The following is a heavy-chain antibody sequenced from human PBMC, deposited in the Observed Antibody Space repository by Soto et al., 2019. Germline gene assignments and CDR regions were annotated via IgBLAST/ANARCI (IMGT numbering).Heavy chain of an antibody. CDR3: ARGRSYFGSSGN. V-gene: IGHV3-48*02. J-gene: IGHJ4*02. CDR1: GFTFSDYS. D-gene: IGHD3-10*01. Sequence: EVQLVESGGGLVQPGGSLRLSCTASGFTFSDYSMNWVRQAPGKGLEWVSYIGYSSTTIYYAESVKGRFTISRDNAKNSLYLQMNSLRDEETAVYYCARGRSYFGSSGNWGQGALVTVSS. CDR2: IGYSSTTI.